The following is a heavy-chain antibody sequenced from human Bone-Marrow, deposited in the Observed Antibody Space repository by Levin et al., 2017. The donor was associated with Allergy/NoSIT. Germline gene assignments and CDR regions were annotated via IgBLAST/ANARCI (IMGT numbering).Heavy chain of an antibody. D-gene: IGHD2-2*01. CDR2: LYGGDDGDDT. Sequence: EASVKVSCIVSGFPVSSNYMTWVRQAPGKGLQWVSALYGGDDGDDTYYADSVKGRFTISRDSSKNTLFLQMNSLRAEDTAVYYCARVAYAYGKYDTEPHQYYYIGVWGTGTTVTVSS. CDR1: GFPVSSNY. V-gene: IGHV3-53*01. J-gene: IGHJ6*03. CDR3: ARVAYAYGKYDTEPHQYYYIGV.